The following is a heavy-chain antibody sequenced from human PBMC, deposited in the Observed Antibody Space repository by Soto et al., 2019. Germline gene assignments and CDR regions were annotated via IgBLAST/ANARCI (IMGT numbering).Heavy chain of an antibody. J-gene: IGHJ6*02. D-gene: IGHD6-13*01. Sequence: SETLSLTCAVSGASISSGVYFWSWIRQHPGKGLEWIGYIYYIGSTYYNPSLKSRVTISVDTSKNQFSLKLTSVTAADTAVYYCARDLQYSRLFYGMDVWGQGTTVTVSS. CDR1: GASISSGVYF. V-gene: IGHV4-31*11. CDR2: IYYIGST. CDR3: ARDLQYSRLFYGMDV.